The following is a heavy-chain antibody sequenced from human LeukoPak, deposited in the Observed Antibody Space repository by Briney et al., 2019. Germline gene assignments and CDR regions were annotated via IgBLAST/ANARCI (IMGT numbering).Heavy chain of an antibody. Sequence: SETLSLTCAVSGGSFSGYYWSWIRQPPGKGLEWIGYIYYSGSTNYNPSLKSRVTISVDTSKNQFSLKLSSVTAADTAVYYCARDLSTVTTGWFDPWGQGTLVTVSS. V-gene: IGHV4-59*01. CDR2: IYYSGST. CDR3: ARDLSTVTTGWFDP. CDR1: GGSFSGYY. J-gene: IGHJ5*02. D-gene: IGHD4-17*01.